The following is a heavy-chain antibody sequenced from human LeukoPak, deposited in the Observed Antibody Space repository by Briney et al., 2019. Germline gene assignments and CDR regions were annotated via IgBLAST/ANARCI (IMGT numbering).Heavy chain of an antibody. Sequence: ASVKVSCKASGYTFTNYDINWVRQATGQGLEWMGWMNTNSGNTGYAQRFQGRLTMTRDTSISTAYMELSSLRSDDTAVYYCARVTGSIDYWGQGTLVTVSS. CDR3: ARVTGSIDY. CDR2: MNTNSGNT. V-gene: IGHV1-8*01. D-gene: IGHD1-26*01. J-gene: IGHJ4*02. CDR1: GYTFTNYD.